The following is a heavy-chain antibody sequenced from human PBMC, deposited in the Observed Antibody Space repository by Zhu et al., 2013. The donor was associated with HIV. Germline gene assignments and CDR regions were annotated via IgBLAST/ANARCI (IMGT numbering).Heavy chain of an antibody. J-gene: IGHJ4*02. Sequence: QVQLVQSGAEVKKPGASVKVSCKVSGYTLTELSMHWVRQAPGKGLECMGGFDPENGEAIYAQKFQGRVTRTEDTSTDTAYMELSSLRSEDTAVYYCATDLYTVTTNYWGQGTLVTVSS. D-gene: IGHD4-17*01. CDR2: FDPENGEA. V-gene: IGHV1-24*01. CDR3: ATDLYTVTTNY. CDR1: GYTLTELS.